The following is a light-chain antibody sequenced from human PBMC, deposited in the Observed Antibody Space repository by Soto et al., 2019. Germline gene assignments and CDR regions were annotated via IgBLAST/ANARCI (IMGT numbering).Light chain of an antibody. Sequence: QSVLTQPPSTSGTPGQRVTISCSGSSSNIGGEAVNWYQQLPGTAPKLLIYSYNQRPSGVPDRFSGSKSGTSASLAISGLQSEDEAYYYCWSYAGNTIFVFGGGTKLTVL. CDR3: WSYAGNTIFV. CDR1: SSNIGGEA. J-gene: IGLJ2*01. CDR2: SYN. V-gene: IGLV1-44*01.